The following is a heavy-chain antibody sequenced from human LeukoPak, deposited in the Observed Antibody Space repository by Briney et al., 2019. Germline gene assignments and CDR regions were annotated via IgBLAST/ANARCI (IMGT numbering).Heavy chain of an antibody. CDR2: IYYSGST. Sequence: KPSETLSLTCTVSGGSISSSSYYWGWIRQPPGKGLEWIGSIYYSGSTYYNPSLKSRVTISVDTSKNQFSLKLSSVTAADTAVYYCARPLGEGIRSEFWFDPWGQGTLVTVSS. CDR3: ARPLGEGIRSEFWFDP. J-gene: IGHJ5*02. CDR1: GGSISSSSYY. D-gene: IGHD1-14*01. V-gene: IGHV4-39*01.